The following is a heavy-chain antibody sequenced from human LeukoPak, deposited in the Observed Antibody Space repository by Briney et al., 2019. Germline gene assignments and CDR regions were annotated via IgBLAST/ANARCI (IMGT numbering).Heavy chain of an antibody. D-gene: IGHD5-18*01. CDR3: ARVQRYSYGYWLDP. Sequence: ASVKVSCKASGYTFNGYYMHWVRQAPGQGLEWMGWINPNSGGTNYAQKFQGRVTMTRDTSISTAYMELSRLRSDDTAVYYCARVQRYSYGYWLDPWGQGTLVTVSS. V-gene: IGHV1-2*02. CDR2: INPNSGGT. CDR1: GYTFNGYY. J-gene: IGHJ5*02.